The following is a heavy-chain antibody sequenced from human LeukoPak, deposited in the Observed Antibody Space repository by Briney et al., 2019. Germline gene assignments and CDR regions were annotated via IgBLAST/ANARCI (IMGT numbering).Heavy chain of an antibody. V-gene: IGHV4-39*01. J-gene: IGHJ5*02. Sequence: SETLSLTCTVSGGSISSSSYYWGWIRQPPGRGLEWIGSIYYTGSTYYNPSLKSRVTISVDTSKNQLSLKLSSVTAADTAVYYCARRDYSRTAFDPWGQGTLVTVSS. CDR3: ARRDYSRTAFDP. CDR1: GGSISSSSYY. D-gene: IGHD2-21*01. CDR2: IYYTGST.